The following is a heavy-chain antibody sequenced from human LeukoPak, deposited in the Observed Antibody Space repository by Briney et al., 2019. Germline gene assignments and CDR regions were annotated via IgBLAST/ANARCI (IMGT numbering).Heavy chain of an antibody. CDR1: GYTFTSYG. CDR2: ISAYNGNT. CDR3: ARLSDSSGWGYFDY. Sequence: GASVKVSCKASGYTFTSYGISWVRQAPGQGLEWMGWISAYNGNTNYAQKLQGRVTMTTDTSTSTAYMELRSLRSDDTAVYYCARLSDSSGWGYFDYWGQGTLVTVSS. J-gene: IGHJ4*02. D-gene: IGHD6-19*01. V-gene: IGHV1-18*04.